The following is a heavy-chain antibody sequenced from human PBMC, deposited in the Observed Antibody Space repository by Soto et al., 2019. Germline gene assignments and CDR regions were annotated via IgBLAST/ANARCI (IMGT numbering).Heavy chain of an antibody. Sequence: SETLSLTCTVSGGSISSSIYYWGWIRQPPGKGLEWIGNIYYSGSTYYNPSLQSRVTISVDTSKNQFSLRLNSVTASDTAVYYCARRLAVTGTLEYYFDYWGQGSLVTAPQ. CDR3: ARRLAVTGTLEYYFDY. D-gene: IGHD6-19*01. V-gene: IGHV4-39*01. CDR1: GGSISSSIYY. J-gene: IGHJ4*02. CDR2: IYYSGST.